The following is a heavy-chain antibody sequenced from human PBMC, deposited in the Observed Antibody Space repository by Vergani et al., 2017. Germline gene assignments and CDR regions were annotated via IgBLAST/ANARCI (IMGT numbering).Heavy chain of an antibody. CDR3: ARGRTVAPYYYYGMDV. J-gene: IGHJ6*02. V-gene: IGHV1-69*18. CDR1: GGTFSSYA. Sequence: QVQLVESGAEVKKPGSSVKVSCKASGGTFSSYAISWVRQAPGQGLEWMGRIIPIFGTANYAQKFQGRVTITADESTSTAYMELSSLRSEDTAVYYCARGRTVAPYYYYGMDVWGQGTTVTVSS. D-gene: IGHD6-19*01. CDR2: IIPIFGTA.